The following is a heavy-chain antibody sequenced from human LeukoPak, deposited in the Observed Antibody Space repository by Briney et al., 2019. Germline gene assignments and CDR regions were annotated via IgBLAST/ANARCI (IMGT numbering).Heavy chain of an antibody. CDR3: ARVPGQKGFYMDV. CDR1: GYTLTGYY. V-gene: IGHV1-2*02. Sequence: GASVKVSCRSSGYTLTGYYMHWVRQAPGQGLEWMGWINPNSGGTNCRVTMTRDTSISTAYMELSRLRSDDTAVYYCARVPGQKGFYMDVWGKGTTV. CDR2: INPNSGGT. J-gene: IGHJ6*03.